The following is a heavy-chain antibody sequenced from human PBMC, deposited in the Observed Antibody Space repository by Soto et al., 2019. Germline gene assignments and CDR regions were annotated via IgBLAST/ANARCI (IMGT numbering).Heavy chain of an antibody. D-gene: IGHD3-3*01. CDR3: TRDRFLEWLSGLSYRYYYYYMDV. CDR2: IRSKAYGGTT. J-gene: IGHJ6*03. CDR1: GFTFGDYA. Sequence: GGSLRLSCTASGFTFGDYAMSWFRQAPGKGLEWVGFIRSKAYGGTTEYAASVKGRFTISRDDSKSIAYLQMNSLKTEETAVYYCTRDRFLEWLSGLSYRYYYYYMDVWGKGTTVTVSS. V-gene: IGHV3-49*03.